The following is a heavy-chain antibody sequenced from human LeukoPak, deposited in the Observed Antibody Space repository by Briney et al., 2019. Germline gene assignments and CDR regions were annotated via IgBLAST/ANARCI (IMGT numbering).Heavy chain of an antibody. CDR3: ARCTTDYYYMDV. V-gene: IGHV1-69*05. D-gene: IGHD4-17*01. CDR2: IIPIFGTA. Sequence: SVKVSCKASGYTFTGYYMHWVRQAPGQGLEWMGRIIPIFGTANYAQKFQGRVTITTDESTSTAYMELSSLRSEDTAVYYCARCTTDYYYMDVWGKGTTVTVSS. CDR1: GYTFTGYY. J-gene: IGHJ6*03.